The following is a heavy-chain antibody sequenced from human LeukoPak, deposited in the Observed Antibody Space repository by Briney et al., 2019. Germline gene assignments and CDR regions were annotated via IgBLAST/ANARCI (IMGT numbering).Heavy chain of an antibody. CDR1: GFTFSSYV. CDR3: AKRGYSGYDLDY. CDR2: ISYDGTNK. J-gene: IGHJ4*02. D-gene: IGHD5-12*01. Sequence: GGSLRLSCAASGFTFSSYVMHWVRQAPGKGLEWVAGISYDGTNKHYADSVKGRFTISRDNSKNTLFLQMNSQRPEDTAVHYCAKRGYSGYDLDYWGQGTLVTVSS. V-gene: IGHV3-30*18.